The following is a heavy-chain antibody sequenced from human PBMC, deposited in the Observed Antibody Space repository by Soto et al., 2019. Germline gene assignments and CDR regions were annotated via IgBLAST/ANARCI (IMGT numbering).Heavy chain of an antibody. CDR3: VKASTYSSSQGWFDP. J-gene: IGHJ5*02. V-gene: IGHV3-9*01. CDR2: ISWNSGNI. D-gene: IGHD6-6*01. CDR1: GFSFDGYA. Sequence: GESLILSCAASGFSFDGYAMNWVRQPPGKGLEWVSGISWNSGNIDYADSVKGRLTISRDNAKNSLYLQMNSLRAEDTALYYCVKASTYSSSQGWFDPWGQGTMVTV.